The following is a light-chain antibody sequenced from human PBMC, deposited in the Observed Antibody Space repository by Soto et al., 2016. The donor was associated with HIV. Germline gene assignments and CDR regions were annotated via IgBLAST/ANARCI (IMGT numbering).Light chain of an antibody. CDR2: DDS. V-gene: IGLV3-21*01. Sequence: SYVLTQPPSVSVAPGKTASISCGGNNIGSKNVHWYQQKPGQAPVLVVYDDSDRPSGIPERFSGSNSGNTATLTISRVEAGDEADYYCQVWDSSSDEYVFGAGTKV. CDR1: NIGSKN. J-gene: IGLJ1*01. CDR3: QVWDSSSDEYV.